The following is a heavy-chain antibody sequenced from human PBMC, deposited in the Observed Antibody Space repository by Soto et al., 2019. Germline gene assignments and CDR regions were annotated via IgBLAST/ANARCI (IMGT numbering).Heavy chain of an antibody. J-gene: IGHJ5*02. CDR2: IYYSGST. V-gene: IGHV4-30-4*01. Sequence: PSETLSLTCTVSGGSISSGDYYWSWIRQPPGKGLEWIGYIYYSGSTYYNPSLKSRVTISVDTSKNQFSLKLSSVTAADTAVYYCAKSIAALNWFDPWGQGTLVTAPQ. CDR1: GGSISSGDYY. CDR3: AKSIAALNWFDP. D-gene: IGHD6-6*01.